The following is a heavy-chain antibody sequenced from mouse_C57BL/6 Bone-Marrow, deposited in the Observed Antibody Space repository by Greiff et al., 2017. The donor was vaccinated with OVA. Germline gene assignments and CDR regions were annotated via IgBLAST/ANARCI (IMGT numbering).Heavy chain of an antibody. CDR1: GFTFTNYY. D-gene: IGHD1-1*01. CDR2: IRNKPNGSTT. V-gene: IGHV7-3*01. Sequence: EVKLMESGGGLVQPGDSLSLSCAASGFTFTNYYMSWVRQPPGKALEWLAFIRNKPNGSTTEYSASVKGRFTISRDTSQSILYLQMNALRAEDSATYYGARYKGRVAVDYFDYWGQGTALTVSS. CDR3: ARYKGRVAVDYFDY. J-gene: IGHJ2*01.